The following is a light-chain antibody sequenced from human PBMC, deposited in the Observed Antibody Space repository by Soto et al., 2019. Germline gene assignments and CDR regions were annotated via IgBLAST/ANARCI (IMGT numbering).Light chain of an antibody. Sequence: EIVLTQSPGTLSLSPGERATLSGRAIQSVSSSYLAWYQQKPGQAPRLLIYGASSRATGIPVRFSGSVSGTDFTLTISRLEAEDFAVYYCQQYGSSPTYSFGQGTKLEIK. CDR1: QSVSSSY. CDR2: GAS. CDR3: QQYGSSPTYS. J-gene: IGKJ2*03. V-gene: IGKV3-20*01.